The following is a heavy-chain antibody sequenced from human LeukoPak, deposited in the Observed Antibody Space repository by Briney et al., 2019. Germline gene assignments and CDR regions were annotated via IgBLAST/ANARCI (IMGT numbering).Heavy chain of an antibody. CDR1: GFTFSSYA. Sequence: GGSLRLSCAASGFTFSSYAMSWVRQAPGKGLEWVSAISGSGGSTYYADSVKGRFTISRDNSKNTLYLQMNSLRAEDTAVYYCARADGDSSGYYHLSYFDYWGQGTLVTVSS. CDR3: ARADGDSSGYYHLSYFDY. V-gene: IGHV3-23*01. CDR2: ISGSGGST. D-gene: IGHD3-22*01. J-gene: IGHJ4*02.